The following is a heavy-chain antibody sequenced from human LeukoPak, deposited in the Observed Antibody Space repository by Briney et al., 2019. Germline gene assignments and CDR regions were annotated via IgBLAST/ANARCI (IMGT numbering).Heavy chain of an antibody. CDR1: GVSVSSYY. CDR2: IYYAGST. V-gene: IGHV4-59*02. Sequence: SETLSLTCTVSGVSVSSYYWSWIRQPPGKGLEWIAYIYYAGSTNYSPSLKSQVTISIDTSKNQFSLKLNSVTAADTAVYFCAGAHSNSFYFDFWGQGTLVSVSS. J-gene: IGHJ4*02. D-gene: IGHD4-11*01. CDR3: AGAHSNSFYFDF.